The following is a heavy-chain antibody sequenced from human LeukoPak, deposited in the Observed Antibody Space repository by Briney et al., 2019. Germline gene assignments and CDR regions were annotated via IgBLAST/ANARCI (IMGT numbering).Heavy chain of an antibody. V-gene: IGHV3-21*01. CDR3: ASEIEVVTALPGAFDI. J-gene: IGHJ3*02. CDR1: GFTFSSYG. CDR2: ISSSSSYI. Sequence: GGSLRLSCAASGFTFSSYGMNWVRQAPGKGLEWVSSISSSSSYIYYADSVKGRFTISRDNAKNSLYLQMNSLRAEDTAVYYCASEIEVVTALPGAFDIWGQGTMVTVSS. D-gene: IGHD2-21*02.